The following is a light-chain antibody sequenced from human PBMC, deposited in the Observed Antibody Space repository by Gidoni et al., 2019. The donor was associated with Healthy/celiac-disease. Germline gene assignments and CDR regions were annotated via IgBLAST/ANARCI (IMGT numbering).Light chain of an antibody. CDR1: QGIRND. CDR2: AAS. V-gene: IGKV1-6*01. Sequence: AIQMTQSPSSLSASVGDRVTITCRASQGIRNDLGWYQQKPGKAPKLLIYAASSLQSGVPSRFSGSGSGTDFTLNISSLQPEDFATYYCLQDYNYTFGQGTKLEIK. J-gene: IGKJ2*01. CDR3: LQDYNYT.